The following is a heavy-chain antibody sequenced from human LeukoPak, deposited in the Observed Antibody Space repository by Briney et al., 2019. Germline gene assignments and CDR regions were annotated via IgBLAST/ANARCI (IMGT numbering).Heavy chain of an antibody. CDR2: FYSGGFT. Sequence: GGSLRLSCAASGFAVSSNYMSWVRQAPGKGLEWVSGFYSGGFTYYADSVRGRFTISRDSSKNTLYLQMNRLRTEDTAVYYCARNPPSSWGQGTLVTVSS. V-gene: IGHV3-53*01. D-gene: IGHD6-6*01. CDR1: GFAVSSNY. J-gene: IGHJ5*02. CDR3: ARNPPSS.